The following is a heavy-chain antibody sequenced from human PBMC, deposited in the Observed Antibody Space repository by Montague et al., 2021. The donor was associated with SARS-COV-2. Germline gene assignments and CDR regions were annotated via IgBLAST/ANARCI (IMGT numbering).Heavy chain of an antibody. CDR1: GFTFNNYG. D-gene: IGHD3-9*01. CDR2: ISYKGSKK. CDR3: AKPNEIFWLGQFSRDAFEI. Sequence: SLRLSCAGSGFTFNNYGIHWVRHIEGKGLEWVAAISYKGSKKKYADSVKGRFTISRDSFKSTVYLQMNSLKPEDTAVYYCAKPNEIFWLGQFSRDAFEIWGQGTMVTVSS. V-gene: IGHV3-30*18. J-gene: IGHJ3*02.